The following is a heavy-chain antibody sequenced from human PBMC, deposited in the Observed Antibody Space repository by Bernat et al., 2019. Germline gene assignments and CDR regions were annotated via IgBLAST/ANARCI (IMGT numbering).Heavy chain of an antibody. V-gene: IGHV3-53*04. D-gene: IGHD2-21*01. Sequence: EVQLVESGGGLVQPGGSLRLSCAASGFTVNSNYMSWVRQAPGKGLEWVSVIYSGGSTYYADSVKGRFTISRHNSKNTLYLQMNSLRAEDTAVYYCARELWADYGDNWGQGTLVTVSS. CDR3: ARELWADYGDN. J-gene: IGHJ4*02. CDR1: GFTVNSNY. CDR2: IYSGGST.